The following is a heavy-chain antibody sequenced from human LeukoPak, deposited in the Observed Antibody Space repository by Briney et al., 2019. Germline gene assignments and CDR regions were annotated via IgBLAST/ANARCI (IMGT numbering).Heavy chain of an antibody. V-gene: IGHV1-69*05. J-gene: IGHJ6*02. CDR1: GGTFSSYA. CDR2: IIPIFGTA. Sequence: GSSVKVSCKASGGTFSSYAISWVRQAPGQGLEWMGGIIPIFGTANYAQKFQGRVTITTDESTSTAYMELSSLRSEDTAVYYCARKPNSSGWYYYYYGMDVWGQGTTVTVSS. D-gene: IGHD6-19*01. CDR3: ARKPNSSGWYYYYYGMDV.